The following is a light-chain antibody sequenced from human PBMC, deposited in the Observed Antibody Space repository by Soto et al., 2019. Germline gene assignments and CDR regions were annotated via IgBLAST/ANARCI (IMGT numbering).Light chain of an antibody. Sequence: QSALTQPASVSGSPGQSITISCTGTSSDVGGYNYVSWYQHHPGKAPKLMIYDVSNRPSGVSNRLSGSKSGNTASLTISGLQPEDEADYYCCSYTTSNTRQIVFGTGTKVNV. CDR2: DVS. V-gene: IGLV2-14*03. CDR3: CSYTTSNTRQIV. J-gene: IGLJ1*01. CDR1: SSDVGGYNY.